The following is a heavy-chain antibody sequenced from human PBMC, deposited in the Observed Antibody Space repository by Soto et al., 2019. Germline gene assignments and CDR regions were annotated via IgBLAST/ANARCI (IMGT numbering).Heavy chain of an antibody. CDR2: IWLDGTNK. V-gene: IGHV3-33*01. Sequence: QLVESGGGVVQPGRSLRLSCAASGFTFSSYAMHWVRQAPGKGLEWVAVIWLDGTNKYYADSVKGRFTISRDNSTNTLYLRMNSLRVEDAAVYYCARDYLVAPYVEGMDVFGKGTTVTVSS. CDR3: ARDYLVAPYVEGMDV. CDR1: GFTFSSYA. J-gene: IGHJ6*04. D-gene: IGHD3-10*02.